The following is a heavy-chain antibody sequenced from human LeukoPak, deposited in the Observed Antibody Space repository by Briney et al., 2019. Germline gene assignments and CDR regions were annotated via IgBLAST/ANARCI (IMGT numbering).Heavy chain of an antibody. CDR3: ARRADSYGFTYFDY. D-gene: IGHD5-18*01. CDR2: IRYEGSNK. V-gene: IGHV3-33*01. J-gene: IGHJ4*02. CDR1: GFTFSSYG. Sequence: GGSLRLSCAASGFTFSSYGMQRVRQAPGKGVEWGAVIRYEGSNKYYADSVQGRFTISRDNSKNTLYLQMNSLRAEDTAVYYCARRADSYGFTYFDYWGQGTLVTVSS.